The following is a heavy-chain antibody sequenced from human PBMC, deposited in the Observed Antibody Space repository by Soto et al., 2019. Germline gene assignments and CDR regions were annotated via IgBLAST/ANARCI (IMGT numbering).Heavy chain of an antibody. D-gene: IGHD2-8*01. V-gene: IGHV3-23*01. CDR1: GFTFSTYA. CDR2: LTPSGGNT. Sequence: EVQLLDSGGGLVQPGGSLRLSCAASGFTFSTYAMTWVRQAPGKGLEWVSTLTPSGGNTYYADSVQGRFTISRDNPMNTLYLQKNSMREEDTAVYYCAGRYCPNGVCYTTYYYYIDVWGEGTTVTVSS. CDR3: AGRYCPNGVCYTTYYYYIDV. J-gene: IGHJ6*03.